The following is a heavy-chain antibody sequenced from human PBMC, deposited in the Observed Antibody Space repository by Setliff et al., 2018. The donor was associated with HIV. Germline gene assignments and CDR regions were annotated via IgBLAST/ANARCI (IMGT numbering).Heavy chain of an antibody. CDR1: GGSFSGYY. CDR3: ARESPSSSWFYFDF. Sequence: SETLSLTCAVYGGSFSGYYWSWIWQPPGKGLEWIGNIYHSGNTYYNPSLKSRVTISVDTSKNQFSLKLRSVAAADTAVYYCARESPSSSWFYFDFWGQGTLVTVSS. V-gene: IGHV4-34*01. J-gene: IGHJ4*02. D-gene: IGHD6-13*01. CDR2: IYHSGNT.